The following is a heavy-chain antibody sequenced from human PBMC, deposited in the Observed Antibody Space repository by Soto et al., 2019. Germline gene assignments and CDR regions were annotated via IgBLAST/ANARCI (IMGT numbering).Heavy chain of an antibody. J-gene: IGHJ4*02. Sequence: EMQLLESGGGLVQPGGSLRLSCVVSGFSFSTYGVTWVRQAPGKGLEWVCGVSGGSGVTHYTDSVKGRFTISGDDSKNTVYLQMHSLRGVDTAVYYCSRWNGYCDLCGQGTLVTVSS. CDR2: VSGGSGVT. CDR1: GFSFSTYG. CDR3: SRWNGYCDL. V-gene: IGHV3-23*01. D-gene: IGHD1-1*01.